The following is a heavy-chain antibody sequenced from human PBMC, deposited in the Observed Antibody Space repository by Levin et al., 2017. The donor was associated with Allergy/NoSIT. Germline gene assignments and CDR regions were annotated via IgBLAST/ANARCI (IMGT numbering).Heavy chain of an antibody. CDR1: GFNIVTYT. V-gene: IGHV3-30-3*01. CDR3: ARGRFKSGGLIDP. CDR2: LEGNNK. Sequence: HSGGSLRLSCAASGFNIVTYTIQWVRQAPGKGLEWVAALEGNNKYYADCVRGRFTISRDYSKNMVDLQMDGLRPEDTAVYHCARGRFKSGGLIDPWGQGTLVSVSS. J-gene: IGHJ5*02. D-gene: IGHD3-16*01.